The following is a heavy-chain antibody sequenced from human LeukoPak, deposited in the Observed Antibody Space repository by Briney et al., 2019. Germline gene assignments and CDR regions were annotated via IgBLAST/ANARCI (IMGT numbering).Heavy chain of an antibody. J-gene: IGHJ4*02. CDR3: SRESGAFSPFGY. D-gene: IGHD1-26*01. Sequence: SETLSLTCTVSGGSISSYHWSWIRQPPGKGLEWIGYIYYSGSTNYNPSLQSRVTMSLDESKNQLSLDLASVTAADTAVYYCSRESGAFSPFGYWGQGTLVTVHS. V-gene: IGHV4-59*12. CDR2: IYYSGST. CDR1: GGSISSYH.